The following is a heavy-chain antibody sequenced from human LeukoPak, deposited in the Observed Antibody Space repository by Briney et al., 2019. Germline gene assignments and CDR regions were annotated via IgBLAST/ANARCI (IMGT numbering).Heavy chain of an antibody. V-gene: IGHV3-53*01. CDR1: GFIVSSNY. CDR3: AKLVGTGTTPADY. D-gene: IGHD1-1*01. Sequence: PGGSLRLSCAASGFIVSSNYMTWVRQAPGKGLEWVSVIYSDGSTFYADSVKGRFTISRDNSENTLSLLMNSLRAEDTAIYYCAKLVGTGTTPADYWGQGTLVTVSS. CDR2: IYSDGST. J-gene: IGHJ4*02.